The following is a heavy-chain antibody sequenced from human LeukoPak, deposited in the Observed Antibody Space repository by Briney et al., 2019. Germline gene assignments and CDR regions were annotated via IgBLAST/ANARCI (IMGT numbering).Heavy chain of an antibody. CDR2: IYHSGST. CDR3: ARPSRYYYGSGSYLTKYYFDY. CDR1: GYSISSGYY. D-gene: IGHD3-10*01. Sequence: SETLSLTCAVSGYSISSGYYWGWIRQPPGKGLEWIGGIYHSGSTYYNPSLKSRVTISVDTSKNQFSLKLSSVTAADTAVYYCARPSRYYYGSGSYLTKYYFDYWGQGTLVTVSS. V-gene: IGHV4-38-2*01. J-gene: IGHJ4*02.